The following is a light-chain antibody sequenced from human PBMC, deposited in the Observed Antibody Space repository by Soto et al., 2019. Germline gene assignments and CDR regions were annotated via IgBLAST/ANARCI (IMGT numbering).Light chain of an antibody. V-gene: IGLV1-44*01. CDR1: SSNIEFNT. J-gene: IGLJ1*01. CDR2: NNN. Sequence: QLVLTQPPSASGTPGQRITISCSGSSSNIEFNTVSWYQHLPGTAPKLLIFNNNQRPSGVPDRFSGSKSGTSASLAISGLQSDDGADYYCAAWDDTLNGHYVFGTGTKLTVL. CDR3: AAWDDTLNGHYV.